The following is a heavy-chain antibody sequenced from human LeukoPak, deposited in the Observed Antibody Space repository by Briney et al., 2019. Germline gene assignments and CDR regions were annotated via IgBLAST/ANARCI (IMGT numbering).Heavy chain of an antibody. V-gene: IGHV3-9*01. D-gene: IGHD3-10*01. CDR1: GFTFDDYA. CDR3: AKDRVRGVIITSSFDY. Sequence: GGSLRLSCAASGFTFDDYAMHWVRQAPGKGLEWVSGISWNSGSIGYADSVKGRFTISRDNAKNSLYLQMNSLRAEDTALYYCAKDRVRGVIITSSFDYWGQGTLVTVSS. CDR2: ISWNSGSI. J-gene: IGHJ4*02.